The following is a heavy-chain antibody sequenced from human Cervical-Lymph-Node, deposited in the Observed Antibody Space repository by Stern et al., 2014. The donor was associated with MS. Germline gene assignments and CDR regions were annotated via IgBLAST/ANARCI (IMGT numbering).Heavy chain of an antibody. V-gene: IGHV1-18*01. D-gene: IGHD3-9*01. CDR2: SSAHNGDT. Sequence: QVQLVQSGGEVKKPGASVKVSCTTSGYTFTDYGITWVRQAPGQGLEWMAWSSAHNGDTNYSQKFQGRVTLTADTSTNTAYLDLRSLRSDDTAVYYGARYSAYYDFLKHDYWGQGTLVTVSS. CDR3: ARYSAYYDFLKHDY. CDR1: GYTFTDYG. J-gene: IGHJ4*02.